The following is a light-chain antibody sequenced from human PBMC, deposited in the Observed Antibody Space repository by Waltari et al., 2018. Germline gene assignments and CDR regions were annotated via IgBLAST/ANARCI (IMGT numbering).Light chain of an antibody. CDR2: STS. V-gene: IGKV3D-15*01. J-gene: IGKJ1*01. CDR1: QSLSST. Sequence: EIVMTQSPATLSVSPGESATLSCRASQSLSSTFSWYQQKPGQAPRLLIYSTSTRATGIPARCSGSGSGTEFTLTISSLQSEDFAIYYCQQYNYWSWTFGQGTRVEIK. CDR3: QQYNYWSWT.